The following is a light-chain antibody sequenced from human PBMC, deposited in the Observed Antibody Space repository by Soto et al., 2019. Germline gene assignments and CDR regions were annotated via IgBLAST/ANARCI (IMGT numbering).Light chain of an antibody. J-gene: IGKJ1*01. CDR2: KAS. V-gene: IGKV1-5*03. CDR1: QTISSW. Sequence: QMTQSPCPLSVSVGDRVTITCRASQTISSWLAWYQQKPGKAPKLLIYKASTLKSGVPSRFSGSGSGTEFTLTISSLQPDDFATYYCQQYNSYSEAFGQGSKVDIK. CDR3: QQYNSYSEA.